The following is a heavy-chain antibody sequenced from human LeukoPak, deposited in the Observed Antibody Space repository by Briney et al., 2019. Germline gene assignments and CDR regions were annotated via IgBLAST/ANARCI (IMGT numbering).Heavy chain of an antibody. D-gene: IGHD3-10*01. CDR2: ISGSGDSA. J-gene: IGHJ4*02. CDR3: ARDPALAMVRGVIDY. V-gene: IGHV3-23*01. CDR1: GFTFSSYG. Sequence: GGSLRLSCAASGFTFSSYGMSWVCQAPGKGLGWVSAISGSGDSAYYADSVKGRFTISRDNSKNTLYLQMNSLRTEDTAVYYCARDPALAMVRGVIDYWGQGTLVTVSS.